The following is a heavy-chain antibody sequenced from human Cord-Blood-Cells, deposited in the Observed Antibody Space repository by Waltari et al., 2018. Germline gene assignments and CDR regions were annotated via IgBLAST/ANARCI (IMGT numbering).Heavy chain of an antibody. J-gene: IGHJ4*02. CDR3: ARPTTGDDFKFDY. V-gene: IGHV4-39*01. CDR1: GGSIRSSSYY. Sequence: QLQLQESGPGLVKPSETLSLTCTVSGGSIRSSSYYWGWIRQPPGKGLEWIGSIYYSGSTYYNPSLKSRVTISVDTSKNQFSLKLSSVTAADTAVYYCARPTTGDDFKFDYWGQGTLVTVSS. D-gene: IGHD7-27*01. CDR2: IYYSGST.